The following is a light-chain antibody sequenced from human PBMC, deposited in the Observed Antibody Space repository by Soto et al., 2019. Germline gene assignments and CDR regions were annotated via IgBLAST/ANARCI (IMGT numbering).Light chain of an antibody. CDR2: DTS. V-gene: IGKV3-11*01. Sequence: EIVLTQSPATLSLSPGEGATLSCRASQSISKYLVWYQQKPGQAPRVLIYDTSNRATGIPARFSGTGSGTDFTLTISRLEPEDFAVYYCQQRSDWPVTFGPGTKVDIK. CDR3: QQRSDWPVT. J-gene: IGKJ3*01. CDR1: QSISKY.